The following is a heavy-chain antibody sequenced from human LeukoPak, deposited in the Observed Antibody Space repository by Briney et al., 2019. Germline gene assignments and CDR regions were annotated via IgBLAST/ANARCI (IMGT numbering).Heavy chain of an antibody. V-gene: IGHV3-74*01. CDR2: INSDGSST. J-gene: IGHJ4*02. Sequence: PGGSLRLSCAASGFTLSSYWMHWVRQAPGKGLVWVSRINSDGSSTSYADSVKGRFTTSRDNAKNTLYLQMNSLRAEDTAVYYCARDGDGSSRFDYWGQGTLVTVSS. CDR1: GFTLSSYW. CDR3: ARDGDGSSRFDY. D-gene: IGHD6-13*01.